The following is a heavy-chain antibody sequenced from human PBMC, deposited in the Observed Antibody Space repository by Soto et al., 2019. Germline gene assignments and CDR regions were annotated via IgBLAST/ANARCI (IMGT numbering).Heavy chain of an antibody. CDR3: ARGRVEANWYFDL. J-gene: IGHJ2*01. Sequence: QVQLVESGGGLVKPGGSLRLSCVASGFSFSDHYMNWIRLAPGKGLGWVSYIGISGSPIFYADSVKGRFTISRDSAKNSLYLQMDSLRVEDTAVYYFARGRVEANWYFDLCGRGTLVTLSS. CDR2: IGISGSPI. V-gene: IGHV3-11*01. CDR1: GFSFSDHY. D-gene: IGHD1-26*01.